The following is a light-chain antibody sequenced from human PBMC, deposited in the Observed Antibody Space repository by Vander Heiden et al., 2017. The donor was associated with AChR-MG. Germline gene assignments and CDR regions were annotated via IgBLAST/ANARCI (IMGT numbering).Light chain of an antibody. Sequence: QSVLTQPPSVSGAPGQRVTIPCTGSSSNIGAGYDVQWYQQLPGTVPKLLIYANNNRPSGVPDRFSGSKSGTSASLAITGLQAEDETDYYCQSYDTSLSGYVFGSGTKVTVL. V-gene: IGLV1-40*01. CDR3: QSYDTSLSGYV. CDR2: ANN. J-gene: IGLJ1*01. CDR1: SSNIGAGYD.